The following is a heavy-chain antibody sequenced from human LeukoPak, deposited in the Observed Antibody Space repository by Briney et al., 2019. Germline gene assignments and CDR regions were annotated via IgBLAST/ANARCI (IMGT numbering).Heavy chain of an antibody. D-gene: IGHD3-22*01. V-gene: IGHV3-53*01. CDR1: GFTVSSNY. CDR2: IYSGGST. J-gene: IGHJ6*02. CDR3: AGNSRLYYDSSGYYPSKHYYGMDV. Sequence: GGSLRLSCAASGFTVSSNYMSWVRQAPGKGLEWVSVIYSGGSTYYADSVEGRFTISRDNSKNTLYLQMNSLRAEDTAVYYCAGNSRLYYDSSGYYPSKHYYGMDVWGQGTTVTVSS.